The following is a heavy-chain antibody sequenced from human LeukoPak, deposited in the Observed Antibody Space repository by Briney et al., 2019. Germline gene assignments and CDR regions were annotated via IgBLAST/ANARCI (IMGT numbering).Heavy chain of an antibody. CDR3: AKPQEASSGYPDAFDI. J-gene: IGHJ3*02. V-gene: IGHV3-30*18. Sequence: GGTLRLSCAASEFPFSNYGMSWVRQAPGKGLEWVAVISYDGSNKYYADSVKGRFTISRDNSENTLYLQMNSLRAEDTAVYYCAKPQEASSGYPDAFDIWGQGTMVTVSS. CDR2: ISYDGSNK. CDR1: EFPFSNYG. D-gene: IGHD3-22*01.